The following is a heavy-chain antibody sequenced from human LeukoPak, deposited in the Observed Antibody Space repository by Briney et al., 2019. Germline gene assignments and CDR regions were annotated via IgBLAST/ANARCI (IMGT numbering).Heavy chain of an antibody. J-gene: IGHJ4*02. CDR3: ATRKAYGGKFDY. CDR2: IYHSGST. V-gene: IGHV4-38-2*01. D-gene: IGHD4-23*01. CDR1: GYSISSGYY. Sequence: SETLSLTCPVSGYSISSGYYSGSTRQHPRNGLEWVGRIYHSGSTYYNPSLKSRVTISVDTSKNQFSLKVSSVTAADKAVYYCATRKAYGGKFDYWGQGTLVTVSS.